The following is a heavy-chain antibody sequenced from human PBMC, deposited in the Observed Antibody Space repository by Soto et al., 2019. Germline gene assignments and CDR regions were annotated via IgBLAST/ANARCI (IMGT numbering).Heavy chain of an antibody. CDR2: IKSKTDGGTT. D-gene: IGHD3-22*01. Sequence: EVQLVESGGGLVKPGGSLTLSCAASGFTFSNAWINWVRQVPGKGLEWVGRIKSKTDGGTTDFAAPVKGRFAISRDDSKNMVYLQMNSLNSEDTAVYYCTTDSYITSVIVRFDYWGHGTLVTVSS. J-gene: IGHJ4*01. CDR3: TTDSYITSVIVRFDY. V-gene: IGHV3-15*07. CDR1: GFTFSNAW.